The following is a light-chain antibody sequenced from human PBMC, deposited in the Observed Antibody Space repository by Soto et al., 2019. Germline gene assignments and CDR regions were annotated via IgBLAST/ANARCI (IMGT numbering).Light chain of an antibody. CDR1: QSVSSN. J-gene: IGKJ1*01. V-gene: IGKV3-15*01. Sequence: IVMTQSPATLSVSPGERATLSCGASQSVSSNLAWYQQKPGLAPRLLIYGASTRATGIPARFSGSGSGTEFTLTISSLQSEDFAVYYCQQYNSWPKTFGQGTKVDIK. CDR3: QQYNSWPKT. CDR2: GAS.